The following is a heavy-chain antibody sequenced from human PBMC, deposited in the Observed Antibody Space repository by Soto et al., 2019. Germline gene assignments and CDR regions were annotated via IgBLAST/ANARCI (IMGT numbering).Heavy chain of an antibody. V-gene: IGHV3-30*14. CDR2: ISYDGSNK. CDR3: TSAAVDAFDI. CDR1: GFTFSSYA. J-gene: IGHJ3*02. Sequence: PGGSLRLSCAASGFTFSSYAMHWVRQAPGKGLEWVAVISYDGSNKYYADSVKGRFTISRDNSKNTLYLQMNSLRAEDTAVYYCTSAAVDAFDIWGQGTMVTVSS.